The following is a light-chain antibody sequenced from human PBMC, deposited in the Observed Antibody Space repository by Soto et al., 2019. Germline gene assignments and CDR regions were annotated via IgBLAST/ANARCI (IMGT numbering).Light chain of an antibody. Sequence: DIQMTQSPSSLSASVGDRVTIACRAGQYISNYLNWYQQKPGKTPKLLIYDASTLEAGVPSRFSGSGSGTDFTLTISSLQPEDVATYYCQQYDNLPRTFGGGTKVDIK. CDR2: DAS. CDR1: QYISNY. J-gene: IGKJ4*01. V-gene: IGKV1-33*01. CDR3: QQYDNLPRT.